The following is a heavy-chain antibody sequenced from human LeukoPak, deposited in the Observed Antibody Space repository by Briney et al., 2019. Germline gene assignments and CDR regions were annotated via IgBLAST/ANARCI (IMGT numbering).Heavy chain of an antibody. D-gene: IGHD2-15*01. V-gene: IGHV3-21*01. J-gene: IGHJ5*02. CDR1: GFTFSSYS. CDR3: ARFAVVVNGFDP. Sequence: KPGGSLRLSCAASGFTFSSYSMNWVRPAPGKGLEWVSSISSSNTHIYYADSVKGRFTISRDNAKNSLYLQMNSLRAEDTAVYYCARFAVVVNGFDPWGQGTLVTVSS. CDR2: ISSSNTHI.